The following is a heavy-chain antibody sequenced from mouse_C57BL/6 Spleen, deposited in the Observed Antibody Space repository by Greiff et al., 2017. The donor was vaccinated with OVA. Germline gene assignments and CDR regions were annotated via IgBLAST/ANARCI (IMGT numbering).Heavy chain of an antibody. CDR1: GYAFSSSW. V-gene: IGHV1-82*01. CDR3: ATYYYGSRDYAMDY. D-gene: IGHD1-1*01. CDR2: IYPGDGDT. Sequence: QVQLKQSGPELVKPGASVKISCKASGYAFSSSWMNWVKQRPGKGLEWIGRIYPGDGDTNYNGKFKGKATLTADKSSSTAYMQLSSLTSEDSAVYFCATYYYGSRDYAMDYWGQGTSVTVSS. J-gene: IGHJ4*01.